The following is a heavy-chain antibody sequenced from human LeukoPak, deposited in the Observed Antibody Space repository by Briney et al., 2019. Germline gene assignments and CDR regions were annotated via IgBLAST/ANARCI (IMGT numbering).Heavy chain of an antibody. D-gene: IGHD2-2*01. J-gene: IGHJ3*02. CDR3: ARGSFTIVVVPAASDAFDI. CDR2: ISSSGSTI. Sequence: GGSLRLSCAASGFTFSDYYMSWIRQAPGKGLEWVSYISSSGSTIYYADSVKGRFTISRDNAKNSLYLQMNGLRAEDTAVYYCARGSFTIVVVPAASDAFDIWGQGTMVTVSS. V-gene: IGHV3-11*01. CDR1: GFTFSDYY.